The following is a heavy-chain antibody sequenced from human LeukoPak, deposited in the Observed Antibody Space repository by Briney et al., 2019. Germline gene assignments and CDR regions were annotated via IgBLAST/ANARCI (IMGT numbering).Heavy chain of an antibody. V-gene: IGHV1-2*02. D-gene: IGHD3-22*01. Sequence: GASVKVSCKASGYTFTGYYMHWVRQAPGQGLEWMGWINPNSGGTNYAQKFQGRVTMTRDTSISTAYMELSRLRSDDPAVYYCARDPQWGDYYDSSGYQFDYWGQGTLVTVSS. CDR3: ARDPQWGDYYDSSGYQFDY. CDR2: INPNSGGT. CDR1: GYTFTGYY. J-gene: IGHJ4*02.